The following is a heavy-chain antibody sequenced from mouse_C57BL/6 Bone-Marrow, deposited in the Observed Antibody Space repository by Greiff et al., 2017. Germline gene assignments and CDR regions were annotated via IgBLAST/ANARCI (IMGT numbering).Heavy chain of an antibody. CDR1: GFSLTSYG. CDR3: ATITTVVGEFAY. Sequence: VKLMESGPGLVAPSQSLSITCTVSGFSLTSYGVDWVRQSPGKGLEWLGVIWGVGSTNYNSALKSRLSISKDNSKSQVFLKMNSLQTDDTAMYYCATITTVVGEFAYWGQGTLVTVSA. CDR2: IWGVGST. J-gene: IGHJ3*01. V-gene: IGHV2-6*01. D-gene: IGHD1-1*01.